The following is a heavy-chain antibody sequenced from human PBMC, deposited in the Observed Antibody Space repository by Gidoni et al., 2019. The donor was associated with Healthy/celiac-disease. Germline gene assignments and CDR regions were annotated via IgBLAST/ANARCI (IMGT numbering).Heavy chain of an antibody. CDR2: ISWDGGST. CDR3: AKGQNYYDSSACFDY. D-gene: IGHD3-22*01. Sequence: EVQLVESGGVVVQPGGSLRLSCAASGFTFDDYTMHWVRQAPGKGLEWVSLISWDGGSTYYADSVKGRFTISRDNSKNSLYLQMNSLRTEDTALYYCAKGQNYYDSSACFDYWGQGTLVTVSS. V-gene: IGHV3-43*01. J-gene: IGHJ4*02. CDR1: GFTFDDYT.